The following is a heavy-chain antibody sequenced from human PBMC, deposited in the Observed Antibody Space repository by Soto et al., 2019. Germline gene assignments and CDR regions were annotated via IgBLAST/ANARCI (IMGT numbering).Heavy chain of an antibody. CDR2: ISRYGDIT. J-gene: IGHJ4*02. V-gene: IGHV3-23*01. D-gene: IGHD3-22*01. CDR1: GFTFIIYA. Sequence: GGSLRLSCAASGFTFIIYAMTWVRQAPGKGLEWVSAISRYGDITYYADSVEGRFSISRDNSKNTLYLQMNSLRAEDTAVYYCAKDRYLDHDSRGYLFDNWGQGTLVTVSS. CDR3: AKDRYLDHDSRGYLFDN.